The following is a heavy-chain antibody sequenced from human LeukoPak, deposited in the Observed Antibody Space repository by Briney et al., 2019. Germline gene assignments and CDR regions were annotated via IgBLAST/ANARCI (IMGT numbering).Heavy chain of an antibody. J-gene: IGHJ4*02. Sequence: SETLSVTCTVSGGSLSGFYWTWIRQPPGKGLEWIVYIYYSGSTNYKPSLKSRVTISVDTSKNQCSLKLSSVTAADTAVYYCARGDEVVTQYYFDYWGQGTLVTVSS. CDR1: GGSLSGFY. D-gene: IGHD4-23*01. CDR2: IYYSGST. V-gene: IGHV4-59*12. CDR3: ARGDEVVTQYYFDY.